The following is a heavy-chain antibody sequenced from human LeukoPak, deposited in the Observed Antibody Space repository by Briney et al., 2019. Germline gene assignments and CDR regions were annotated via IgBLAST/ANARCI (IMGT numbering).Heavy chain of an antibody. D-gene: IGHD1-26*01. CDR3: ARDAEWELHAATSDY. CDR1: GGTFSSYA. CDR2: ISAYNGNT. V-gene: IGHV1-18*01. Sequence: ASVNVSCKASGGTFSSYAISWVRQAPGQGLEWMGWISAYNGNTNYAQKLQGRVTMTTDTSTSTAYMELRSLRSDDTAVYYCARDAEWELHAATSDYWGQGTLVAVSS. J-gene: IGHJ4*02.